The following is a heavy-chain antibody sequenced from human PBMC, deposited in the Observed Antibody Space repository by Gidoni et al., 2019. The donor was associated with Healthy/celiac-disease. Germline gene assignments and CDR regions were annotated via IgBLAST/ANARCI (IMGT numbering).Heavy chain of an antibody. CDR1: GGTFSSYA. Sequence: QVQLVQSGAEVKKPGSSVKVSCKASGGTFSSYAISWVRQAPGQGLEWMGRIIPILGIANYAQKFQGRVTITADKSTSTAYMELSSLRSEDTAVYYCAREHPNRTTVTNWNFDYWGQGTLVTVSS. D-gene: IGHD4-17*01. J-gene: IGHJ4*02. CDR2: IIPILGIA. V-gene: IGHV1-69*04. CDR3: AREHPNRTTVTNWNFDY.